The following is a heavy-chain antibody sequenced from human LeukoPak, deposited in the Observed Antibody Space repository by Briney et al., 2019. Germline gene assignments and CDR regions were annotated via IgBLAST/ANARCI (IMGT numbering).Heavy chain of an antibody. J-gene: IGHJ5*02. Sequence: PGGSLRLSCAASGFTFDDYGMSWVRQAPGKGLDWVSGINWNGGSTGYADSVKGRFTISRDNAKNSLYLQMNSLRAEDTALYYCARDRPAAYYDFWSGPFPAVNWFDPWGQGTLVTVSS. V-gene: IGHV3-20*04. CDR1: GFTFDDYG. CDR3: ARDRPAAYYDFWSGPFPAVNWFDP. D-gene: IGHD3-3*01. CDR2: INWNGGST.